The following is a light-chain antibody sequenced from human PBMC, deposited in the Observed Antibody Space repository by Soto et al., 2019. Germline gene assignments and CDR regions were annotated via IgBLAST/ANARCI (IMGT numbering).Light chain of an antibody. V-gene: IGKV1-39*01. J-gene: IGKJ1*01. CDR3: QQSYSTPRT. CDR2: AAS. Sequence: DIQMTQSPSSLSASIGDRVTITCQASQNITNNLSWYQQKPGKAPKLLIFAASSLQSGVPSTFSGSGSGTDFTLTITSLQPEDFATYYCQQSYSTPRTFGQGTKVDIK. CDR1: QNITNN.